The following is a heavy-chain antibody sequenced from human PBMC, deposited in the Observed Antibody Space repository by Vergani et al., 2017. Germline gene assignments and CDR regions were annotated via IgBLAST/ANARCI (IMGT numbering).Heavy chain of an antibody. CDR1: GYTFTGYY. J-gene: IGHJ6*03. Sequence: QVQLVQSGAEVKKPGASVKVSCKASGYTFTGYYMHWVRQAPGQGLEWMGWINPNSGGTNYAQKFQGRVTMTRDTSISTAYKELSRLRSHDTAVYYCARDPAGRRYYYYDYMDVWGKGTTVTVSS. V-gene: IGHV1-2*02. CDR2: INPNSGGT. CDR3: ARDPAGRRYYYYDYMDV.